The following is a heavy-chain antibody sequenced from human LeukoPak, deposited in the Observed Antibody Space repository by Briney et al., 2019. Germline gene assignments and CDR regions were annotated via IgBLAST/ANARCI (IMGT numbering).Heavy chain of an antibody. Sequence: PGGSLRLSCAASGFTFSSYSMTWVRQAPGKGLEWVSSISSSSNYIYYAGSVKGRFTISRDNAKSSLYLQMNSLRAEDTAVYYCARARYSGYGDDYWGQGTLVTVSS. J-gene: IGHJ4*02. CDR1: GFTFSSYS. V-gene: IGHV3-21*01. CDR2: ISSSSNYI. D-gene: IGHD5-12*01. CDR3: ARARYSGYGDDY.